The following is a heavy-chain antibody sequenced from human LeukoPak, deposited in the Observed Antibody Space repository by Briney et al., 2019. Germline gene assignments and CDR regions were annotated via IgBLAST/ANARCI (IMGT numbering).Heavy chain of an antibody. CDR3: ARLGTVTTTPYIDY. CDR2: IYYSGIT. D-gene: IGHD4-17*01. CDR1: GGSISSSSYY. J-gene: IGHJ4*02. Sequence: SETLSLTCTVSGGSISSSSYYWGWIRQPPGKGLARIGSIYYSGITYYNPSLKSRVTISVDTSKSQFSLKLSSVTAADTAVYYCARLGTVTTTPYIDYWGQGTLVTVSS. V-gene: IGHV4-39*07.